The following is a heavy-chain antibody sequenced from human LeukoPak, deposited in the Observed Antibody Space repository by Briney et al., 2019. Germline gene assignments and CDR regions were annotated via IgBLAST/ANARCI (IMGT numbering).Heavy chain of an antibody. J-gene: IGHJ4*02. Sequence: PGGSLRLSCAASGFTFRSYAMRWVGQAQGKGLEWVSDICGSGGSTYYADSVKGRFTTSRDNAKNSLYLQMNSLRAEDTAVYYCARDSGDYDSSGYYYPDYWGQGTLVTVSS. V-gene: IGHV3-23*01. CDR2: ICGSGGST. D-gene: IGHD3-22*01. CDR3: ARDSGDYDSSGYYYPDY. CDR1: GFTFRSYA.